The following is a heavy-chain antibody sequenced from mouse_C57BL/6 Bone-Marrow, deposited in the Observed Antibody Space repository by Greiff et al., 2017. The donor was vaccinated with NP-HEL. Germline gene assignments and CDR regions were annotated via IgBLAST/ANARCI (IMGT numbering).Heavy chain of an antibody. CDR2: IDPSDSYT. CDR3: ASEDGSSYWYFDV. Sequence: VQLQQSGAELVMPGASVKLSCKASGYTFTSSWVHWVKQRPGQGLEWIGEIDPSDSYTNYNQKFKGKSTLTVDKSSSTAYMQLSSLTSEDSAVYYCASEDGSSYWYFDVGGTGTTVTVSA. CDR1: GYTFTSSW. V-gene: IGHV1-69*01. D-gene: IGHD1-1*01. J-gene: IGHJ1*03.